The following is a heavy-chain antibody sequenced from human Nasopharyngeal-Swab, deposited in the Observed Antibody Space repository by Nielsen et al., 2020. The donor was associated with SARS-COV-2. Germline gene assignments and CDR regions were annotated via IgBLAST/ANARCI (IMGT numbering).Heavy chain of an antibody. V-gene: IGHV3-21*03. J-gene: IGHJ4*02. D-gene: IGHD3-9*01. CDR1: GFTFSSYA. Sequence: GESLKISCAASGFTFSSYAMSWVRQAPGKGLEWVSAISGSGIYIYNADSLKGRFTISRDNAKNSLYLQMNSLKTEDTAVYYCTTDTPFLRYFDWFMTDYFDYWGQGTLVTVSS. CDR2: ISGSGIYI. CDR3: TTDTPFLRYFDWFMTDYFDY.